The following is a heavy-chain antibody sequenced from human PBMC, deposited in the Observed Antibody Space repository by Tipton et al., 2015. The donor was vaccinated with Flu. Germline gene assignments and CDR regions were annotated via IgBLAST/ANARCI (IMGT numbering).Heavy chain of an antibody. CDR3: ARAYGSESYYNVAS. Sequence: TLSLTCTVSGDSITIGDYYWSWIRQHPGKALEWIGHIYYSGSTHHNPSLKSRVTMSVETFKNQFALKLSSVTAADTAVYYCARAYGSESYYNVASWGQGTLVTVST. J-gene: IGHJ4*02. CDR1: GDSITIGDYY. D-gene: IGHD3-10*01. CDR2: IYYSGST. V-gene: IGHV4-31*03.